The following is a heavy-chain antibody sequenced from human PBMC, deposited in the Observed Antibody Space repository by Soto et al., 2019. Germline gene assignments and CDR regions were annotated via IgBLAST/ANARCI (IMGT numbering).Heavy chain of an antibody. CDR3: AQDLGRSWYHYTSFAP. D-gene: IGHD6-13*01. CDR1: GFTFSGYA. CDR2: IGSGSP. V-gene: IGHV3-23*01. J-gene: IGHJ5*02. Sequence: EVQLLESGGGLVQPGGSLRLSCAASGFTFSGYAMSWVRQAPGKGLEWVSAIGSGSPFYADSVKGRFTISRDNANSMLYLQMNSLRADHTAVYFCAQDLGRSWYHYTSFAPGGQGTLVTVSS.